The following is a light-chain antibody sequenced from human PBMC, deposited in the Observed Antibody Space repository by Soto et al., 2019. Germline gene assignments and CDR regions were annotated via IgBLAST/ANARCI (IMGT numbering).Light chain of an antibody. CDR1: NIGSKS. CDR3: QVWDSSSDRV. CDR2: YDS. Sequence: VLTQPPSVSVAPGKTARITCGGNNIGSKSVHWYQQKPGQAPVLVIYYDSDRPSGIPERFSGSNSGNTATLTISRVEAGDEADYYCQVWDSSSDRVFGGGTQLTVL. J-gene: IGLJ2*01. V-gene: IGLV3-21*04.